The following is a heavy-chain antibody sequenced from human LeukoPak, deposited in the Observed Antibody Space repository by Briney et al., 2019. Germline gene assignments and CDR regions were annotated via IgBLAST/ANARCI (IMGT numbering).Heavy chain of an antibody. J-gene: IGHJ5*02. CDR3: ARDRPSYYQT. V-gene: IGHV3-21*01. D-gene: IGHD2-2*01. Sequence: PGGSLRLSCAASGFSFSSYSMNWVRRAPGKVLEWVSSISSSSSYIYYAASVKGRFTIYRDNAKNSLYLQMNSLRAEDTAVYYCARDRPSYYQTWGQETLVTVSS. CDR1: GFSFSSYS. CDR2: ISSSSSYI.